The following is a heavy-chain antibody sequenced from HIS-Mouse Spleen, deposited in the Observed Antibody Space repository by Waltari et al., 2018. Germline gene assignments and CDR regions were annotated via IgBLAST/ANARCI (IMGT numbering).Heavy chain of an antibody. CDR2: IYYSGST. CDR3: ARAPIRGYWYFDL. J-gene: IGHJ2*01. D-gene: IGHD3-16*01. V-gene: IGHV4-31*03. CDR1: GGTISSGGYC. Sequence: QVQLQESGPGLVKPSQTLSLTCTVSGGTISSGGYCWSWIRQHPGKGLEWIGYIYYSGSTYYNPSLKSRVTISVDTSKNQFSLKLSSVTAADTAVYYCARAPIRGYWYFDLWGRGTLVTVSS.